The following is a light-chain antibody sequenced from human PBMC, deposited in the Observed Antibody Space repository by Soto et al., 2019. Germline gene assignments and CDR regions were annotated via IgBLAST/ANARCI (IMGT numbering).Light chain of an antibody. Sequence: DIQITQSPSSVSASVGDRVSITCRASQDIGDWLAWYQQKPGKAPKLLVYAASSLQSGVPSRFSGSGSGTDFTLTISSLQPEDFATYYCQQSYSTPWITFGQGTRLEIK. J-gene: IGKJ5*01. CDR1: QDIGDW. V-gene: IGKV1-12*01. CDR2: AAS. CDR3: QQSYSTPWIT.